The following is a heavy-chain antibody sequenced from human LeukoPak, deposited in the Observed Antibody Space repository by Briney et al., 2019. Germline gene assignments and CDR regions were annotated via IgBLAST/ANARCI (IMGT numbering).Heavy chain of an antibody. D-gene: IGHD5-18*01. CDR2: IIPIFGTA. Sequence: ASVKVSCKASGGTFSSYAISWVRQAPGQGLEWMGGIIPIFGTANYAQKFRGRVTITADESTSTAYMELSSLRSEDTAVYYCARPRGYSYGYGGPFDYWGQGTLVTVSS. CDR1: GGTFSSYA. CDR3: ARPRGYSYGYGGPFDY. J-gene: IGHJ4*02. V-gene: IGHV1-69*01.